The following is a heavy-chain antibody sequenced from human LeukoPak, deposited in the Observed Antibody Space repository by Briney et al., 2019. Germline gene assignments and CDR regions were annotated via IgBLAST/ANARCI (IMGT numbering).Heavy chain of an antibody. CDR1: GFTFSNYG. Sequence: PGGSLRLSCAASGFTFSNYGMHWVRQAPGKGLEWVAFIRYDGFNKYYADSVKGRFTISRDNSKKTLYLQMNSLRAEDAAVYYCARAVPGFDYWGQGTLVTVSS. J-gene: IGHJ4*02. CDR2: IRYDGFNK. V-gene: IGHV3-30*02. CDR3: ARAVPGFDY.